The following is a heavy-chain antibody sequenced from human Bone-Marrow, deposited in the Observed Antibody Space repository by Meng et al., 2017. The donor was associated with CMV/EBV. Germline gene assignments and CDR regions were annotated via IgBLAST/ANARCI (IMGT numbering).Heavy chain of an antibody. D-gene: IGHD3-3*01. CDR3: ARANGLTYYDFGRGWFDP. Sequence: GQLPQGGAGLLKPSETLSLPCAVYGGSFSGYYWSWIRQPPGKGLEWIGEINHSGSTNYNPSLKSRVTISVDTSKNQFSLKLSSVTAADTAVYYCARANGLTYYDFGRGWFDPWGQGTLVTVSS. CDR2: INHSGST. J-gene: IGHJ5*02. CDR1: GGSFSGYY. V-gene: IGHV4-34*01.